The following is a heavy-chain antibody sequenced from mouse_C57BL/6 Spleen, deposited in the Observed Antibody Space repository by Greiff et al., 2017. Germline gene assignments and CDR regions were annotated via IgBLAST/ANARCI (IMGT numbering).Heavy chain of an antibody. J-gene: IGHJ2*01. D-gene: IGHD1-1*01. Sequence: QVQLKQPVAELVKPGASVKMSCKASGYTFTSYWITWVKQRPGQGLEWIGDIYPGSGSTNYNEKFKSKATLTVDTSSSTAYMQLSSLTSEDSAVYYCARPNYYGSSYDDYWGQGTTLTVSS. CDR2: IYPGSGST. CDR3: ARPNYYGSSYDDY. V-gene: IGHV1-55*01. CDR1: GYTFTSYW.